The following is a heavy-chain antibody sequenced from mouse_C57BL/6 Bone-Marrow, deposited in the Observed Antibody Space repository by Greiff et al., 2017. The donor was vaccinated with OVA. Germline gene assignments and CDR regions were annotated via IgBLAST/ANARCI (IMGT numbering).Heavy chain of an antibody. CDR1: GYTFTSYW. CDR3: ARRQLRFYWYFDV. D-gene: IGHD3-2*02. J-gene: IGHJ1*03. Sequence: QVQLQPGAELVKPGASVKMSCKASGYTFTSYWITWVKQRPGQGLEWIGDIYPGSGSTNYNEKFKSKATLTVDTSSSTAYMQLSSLTSEDSAVYYCARRQLRFYWYFDVWGTGTTVTVSS. CDR2: IYPGSGST. V-gene: IGHV1-55*01.